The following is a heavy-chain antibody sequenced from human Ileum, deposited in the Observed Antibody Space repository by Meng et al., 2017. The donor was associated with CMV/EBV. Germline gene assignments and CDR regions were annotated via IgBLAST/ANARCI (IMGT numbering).Heavy chain of an antibody. V-gene: IGHV4-59*01. CDR1: GGSISDYH. D-gene: IGHD3-16*01. Sequence: GSLRLSCNVSGGSISDYHWTWIRQPPGMGLEWIGYIYYTGTTYYNPSLKSRVTISVDTSKNHFSLKLSSVTAADTAVYYCARVKATVGEIDDWGQGTLVTVSS. CDR3: ARVKATVGEIDD. J-gene: IGHJ4*02. CDR2: IYYTGTT.